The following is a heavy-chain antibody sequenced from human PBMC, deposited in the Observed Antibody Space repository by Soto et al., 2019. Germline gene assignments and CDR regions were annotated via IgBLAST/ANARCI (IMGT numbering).Heavy chain of an antibody. D-gene: IGHD2-21*02. V-gene: IGHV4-59*03. J-gene: IGHJ6*02. Sequence: SETLSLTCSVSGSSLSRHYWSWIRLPPGGGLEWIGFMDYSGRTNYNPSFTSRITMSVDTSKNQFSLKLDLVTAADTALYYCHGADGYGVDVWGQGTTVTVSS. CDR3: HGADGYGVDV. CDR1: GSSLSRHY. CDR2: MDYSGRT.